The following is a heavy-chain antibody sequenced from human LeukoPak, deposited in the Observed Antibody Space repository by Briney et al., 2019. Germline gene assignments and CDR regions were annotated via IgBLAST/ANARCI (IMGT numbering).Heavy chain of an antibody. CDR1: GGSISSYY. CDR3: ARFEYPMVRGVYGDAFDI. Sequence: PSETLSLTCTVSGGSISSYYWSWIRQPPGKGLEWIGYIYYSGSTNYNPSLKSRVTISVDTSKNQFSLKLSSVTAADTAVYYCARFEYPMVRGVYGDAFDIWGQGTMVTVSS. D-gene: IGHD3-10*01. J-gene: IGHJ3*02. CDR2: IYYSGST. V-gene: IGHV4-59*01.